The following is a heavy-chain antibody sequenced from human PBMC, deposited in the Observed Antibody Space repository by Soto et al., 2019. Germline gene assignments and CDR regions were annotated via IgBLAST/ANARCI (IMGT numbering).Heavy chain of an antibody. Sequence: GGSLRLSCAASGFTFNIYWMHWFRQAPGKGLEWVSRINSDGSSIVYADSVSGRFSISRDNAKNTVYLQMDRLRPEDTAFYYCAKSPHDILIGSAFDYWGQGTLVTVSS. V-gene: IGHV3-74*03. CDR3: AKSPHDILIGSAFDY. D-gene: IGHD3-9*01. CDR1: GFTFNIYW. CDR2: INSDGSSI. J-gene: IGHJ4*02.